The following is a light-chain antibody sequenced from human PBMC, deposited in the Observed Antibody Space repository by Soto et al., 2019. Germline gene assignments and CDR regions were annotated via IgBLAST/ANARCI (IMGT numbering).Light chain of an antibody. J-gene: IGLJ1*01. CDR3: QSYDTSLSGFYV. CDR1: SSNIGAGYD. V-gene: IGLV1-40*01. Sequence: QSVLTQPPSVSGAPGQRVTISCTGSSSNIGAGYDVHWYQQVPGAAPKLLISGNSNRPSGVPDRFSGSKSGTSASLAIAGLQPEDEADYYYQSYDTSLSGFYVFGSGTKLTVL. CDR2: GNS.